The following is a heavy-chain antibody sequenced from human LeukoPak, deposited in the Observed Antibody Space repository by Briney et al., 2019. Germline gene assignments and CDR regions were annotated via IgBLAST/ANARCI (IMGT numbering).Heavy chain of an antibody. CDR1: GFIFRNYY. CDR2: ISSSGSKI. Sequence: NPGGSLRLSCEASGFIFRNYYMNWIRQTPGKGLEWVSYISSSGSKIYYADSVKGRFTISRDNAKNSLYLQMNSLTAEDTAIYYCAKDPVPSYYGSGSADYWGQGTLVTVSS. CDR3: AKDPVPSYYGSGSADY. D-gene: IGHD3-10*01. J-gene: IGHJ4*02. V-gene: IGHV3-11*04.